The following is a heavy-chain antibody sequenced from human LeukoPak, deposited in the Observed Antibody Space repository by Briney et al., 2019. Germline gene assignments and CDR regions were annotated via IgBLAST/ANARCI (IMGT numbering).Heavy chain of an antibody. CDR3: ARDRYYYDSSGYYFYDH. CDR1: GFTFSSYE. CDR2: ISSSGSTI. J-gene: IGHJ5*02. D-gene: IGHD3-22*01. V-gene: IGHV3-48*03. Sequence: PGGSLRLSCAASGFTFSSYEMNWVRQAPGKGLEWVSYISSSGSTIYYADSVKGRFTISRDNAKNSLYLQMNSLRAEDTAVYYCARDRYYYDSSGYYFYDHWGQGTLVTVSS.